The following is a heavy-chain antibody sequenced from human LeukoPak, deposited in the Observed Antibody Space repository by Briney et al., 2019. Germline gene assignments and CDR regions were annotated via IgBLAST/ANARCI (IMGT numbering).Heavy chain of an antibody. CDR2: ISYDGSNK. V-gene: IGHV3-30*03. J-gene: IGHJ3*02. CDR3: ARDYAFDI. CDR1: GFTFSSYG. Sequence: GRSLRLSCAASGFTFSSYGMHWVRQAPGKGLEWVAVISYDGSNKYYADSVKGRFTISRDSSKNTLYLQMNSLRAEDTAVYYCARDYAFDIWGQGTMVTVSS.